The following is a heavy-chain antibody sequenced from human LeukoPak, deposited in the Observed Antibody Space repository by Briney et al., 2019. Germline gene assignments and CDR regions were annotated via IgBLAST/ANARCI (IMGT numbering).Heavy chain of an antibody. J-gene: IGHJ4*02. V-gene: IGHV3-23*01. CDR1: GFTFSSFG. Sequence: GGSLGLSCAASGFTFSSFGMSWVRQAPGKGLEWVSLISGSGVSTYYADSVKGRFTISRDSSKNTLYLQMNSLRAEHTAVYYCAKDARYSSGYWGQGTLVTVSS. CDR2: ISGSGVST. CDR3: AKDARYSSGY. D-gene: IGHD6-19*01.